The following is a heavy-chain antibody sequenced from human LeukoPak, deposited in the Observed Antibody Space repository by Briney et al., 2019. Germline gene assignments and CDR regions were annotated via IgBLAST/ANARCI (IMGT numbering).Heavy chain of an antibody. Sequence: ASVKVSCKVSGHTLTELFMHWVRQAPGKGLEWMGGFDPEDDETIYAQKFQGRVTMTTDTSTSTAYMELRSLRSDDTAVYYCARDVYSGSYYREAFDIWGQGTMVTVSS. D-gene: IGHD1-26*01. V-gene: IGHV1-24*01. CDR2: FDPEDDET. CDR3: ARDVYSGSYYREAFDI. CDR1: GHTLTELF. J-gene: IGHJ3*02.